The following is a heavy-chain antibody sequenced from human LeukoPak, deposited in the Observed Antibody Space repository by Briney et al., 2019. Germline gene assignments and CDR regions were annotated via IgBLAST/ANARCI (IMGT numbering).Heavy chain of an antibody. Sequence: GGSLRLSCAASGFTVSSNYMSWVRQAPGKGLEWVSVIYSGGSTYYADSVEGRFTISRDNSKNTLYLQMNSLRAEDTAVYYCARRGLRYFDWLANRGQGTLVTVSS. D-gene: IGHD3-9*01. CDR3: ARRGLRYFDWLAN. CDR2: IYSGGST. J-gene: IGHJ4*02. V-gene: IGHV3-53*01. CDR1: GFTVSSNY.